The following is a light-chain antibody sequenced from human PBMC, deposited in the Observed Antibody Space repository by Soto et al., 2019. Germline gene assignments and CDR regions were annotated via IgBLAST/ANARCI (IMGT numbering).Light chain of an antibody. Sequence: DIQMTQSPSSLSASVGDRVTITCRASQGISNYLAWYQQKPGKVPKLLIYAASTLQSGVPSRFSGSGSGTDFTLTISSLQPEDVATYYCQKFKRAFGQGTKVEIK. CDR3: QKFKRA. CDR2: AAS. V-gene: IGKV1-27*01. J-gene: IGKJ1*01. CDR1: QGISNY.